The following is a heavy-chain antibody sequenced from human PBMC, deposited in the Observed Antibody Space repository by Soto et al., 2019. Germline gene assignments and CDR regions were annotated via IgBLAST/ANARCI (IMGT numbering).Heavy chain of an antibody. V-gene: IGHV4-59*08. J-gene: IGHJ4*02. D-gene: IGHD3-9*01. CDR3: ARRTHDILTGYYSYYFDY. CDR2: IYYSGST. Sequence: SQTLSLTCTVSGGSISSYYWSWIRQPPGKGLEWIGYIYYSGSTNYNPSLKSRVTISVDTSKNQFSLKLSSVTAADTAVYYCARRTHDILTGYYSYYFDYWGQGTLVTVSS. CDR1: GGSISSYY.